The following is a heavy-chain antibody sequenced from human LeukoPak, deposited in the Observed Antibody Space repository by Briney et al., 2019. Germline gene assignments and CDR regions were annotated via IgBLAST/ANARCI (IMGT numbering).Heavy chain of an antibody. CDR3: AGSRPANWKEFSFDY. CDR1: GGSISSGDYY. CDR2: IYYSGST. D-gene: IGHD1-20*01. J-gene: IGHJ4*02. Sequence: PSQTLSLTCTVSGGSISSGDYYWSWIRQPPGKGLEWIGYIYYSGSTYYNPSLKSRVTISVDTSKNQFSLKLSSVTAADTAVYYCAGSRPANWKEFSFDYWGQGTLVTVSS. V-gene: IGHV4-30-4*01.